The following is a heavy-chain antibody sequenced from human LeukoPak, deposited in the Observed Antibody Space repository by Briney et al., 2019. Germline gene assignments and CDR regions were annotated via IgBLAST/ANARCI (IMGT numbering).Heavy chain of an antibody. V-gene: IGHV4-59*01. CDR3: ARSGYSSGWYHFDY. D-gene: IGHD6-19*01. Sequence: NPSETLSLTCTVSGGSISSYYWSWIRQPPGKGLEWIGYIYHSGSTNYNPSLKGRVTISVDTSKNQFSLKLSSVTAADTAVYYCARSGYSSGWYHFDYWGQGTLVTVSS. CDR1: GGSISSYY. CDR2: IYHSGST. J-gene: IGHJ4*02.